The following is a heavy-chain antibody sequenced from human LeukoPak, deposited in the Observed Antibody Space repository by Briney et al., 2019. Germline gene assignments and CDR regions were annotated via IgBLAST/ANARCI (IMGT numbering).Heavy chain of an antibody. J-gene: IGHJ6*03. V-gene: IGHV1-69*05. CDR2: IIPIFGTA. Sequence: GASVKVSCKASGGTFISYAISWVRQAPGQGLEWMGGIIPIFGTANYAQKFQGRVTITTDESTSTAYMELSSLRSEDTAVYYCAIYGGNVSYYYYYMDVWGKGTTVTVSS. CDR3: AIYGGNVSYYYYYMDV. D-gene: IGHD4-23*01. CDR1: GGTFISYA.